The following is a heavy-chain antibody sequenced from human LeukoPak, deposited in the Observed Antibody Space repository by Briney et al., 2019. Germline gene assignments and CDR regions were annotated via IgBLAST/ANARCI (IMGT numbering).Heavy chain of an antibody. V-gene: IGHV4-39*07. CDR3: ARTYSSTSLFIDY. CDR2: IYHSGST. D-gene: IGHD2-2*01. Sequence: SETLSLTCTVSGGSISSGSYYWGWIRQPPGKGLEWIGSIYHSGSTYYNPSLKSRVAISVDTSKNQFSLKLSSVTAADTAVYCCARTYSSTSLFIDYWGQGTLVTVSS. J-gene: IGHJ4*02. CDR1: GGSISSGSYY.